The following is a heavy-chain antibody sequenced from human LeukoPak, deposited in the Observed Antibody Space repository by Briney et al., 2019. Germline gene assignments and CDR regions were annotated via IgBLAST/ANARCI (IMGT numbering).Heavy chain of an antibody. CDR3: ARGRSYSSSFYYYYYYMDV. CDR2: INHSGST. V-gene: IGHV4-34*01. CDR1: GGSFSGYY. D-gene: IGHD6-6*01. J-gene: IGHJ6*03. Sequence: SETLSLTCAVNGGSFSGYYWSWIRQPPGKGLEWIGEINHSGSTNYNPSLKSRVTISVDTSKNQFSLKLSSVTAADTAVYYCARGRSYSSSFYYYYYYMDVWGKGTTVTVSS.